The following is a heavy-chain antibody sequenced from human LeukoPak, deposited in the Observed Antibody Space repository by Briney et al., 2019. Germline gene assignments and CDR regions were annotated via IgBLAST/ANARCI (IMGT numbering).Heavy chain of an antibody. J-gene: IGHJ5*02. CDR3: ARVLWWANNWFDP. D-gene: IGHD2-21*01. CDR1: GGTFSSYA. Sequence: ASVKVSCKASGGTFSSYAINWVRQAPGQGLEWMGGIIPIFGTANYAQKFQGRVTITADKSTSTAYMELSSLRSEDTAVYYCARVLWWANNWFDPWGQGTLVTVSS. V-gene: IGHV1-69*06. CDR2: IIPIFGTA.